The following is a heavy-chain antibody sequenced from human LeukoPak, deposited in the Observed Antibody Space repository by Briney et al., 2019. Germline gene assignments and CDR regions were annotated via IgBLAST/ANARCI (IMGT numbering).Heavy chain of an antibody. V-gene: IGHV4-39*07. CDR2: IYYTGNT. Sequence: SETLSLTCTVSGDSLTGYYWGWIRQPPGKGLEWIGNIYYTGNTYYNPSLKSRVTISLDTSKNQFSLKVISMTAADTAVYYCARSPLLWFGELSTATDYMDVWGKGTTVTISS. CDR3: ARSPLLWFGELSTATDYMDV. CDR1: GDSLTGYY. J-gene: IGHJ6*03. D-gene: IGHD3-10*01.